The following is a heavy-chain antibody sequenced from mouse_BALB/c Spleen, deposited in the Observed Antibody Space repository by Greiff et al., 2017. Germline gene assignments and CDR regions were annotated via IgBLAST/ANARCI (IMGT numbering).Heavy chain of an antibody. J-gene: IGHJ4*01. D-gene: IGHD2-1*01. V-gene: IGHV1-9*01. CDR2: ILPGSGST. Sequence: VQLQQSGAELMKPGASVKISCKATGYTFSSYWIEWVKQRPGHGLEWIGEILPGSGSTNYNEKFKGKATFTADTSSNTAYMQLSSLTSEDSAVYYCARVRGGYGNFAMDYWGQGTSVTVSS. CDR3: ARVRGGYGNFAMDY. CDR1: GYTFSSYW.